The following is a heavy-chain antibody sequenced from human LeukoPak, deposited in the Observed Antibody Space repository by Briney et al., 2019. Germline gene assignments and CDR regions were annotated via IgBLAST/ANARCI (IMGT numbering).Heavy chain of an antibody. D-gene: IGHD4-23*01. CDR3: AKDKEEVLTPYFDY. J-gene: IGHJ4*02. V-gene: IGHV3-9*01. CDR1: GFIFDDYA. CDR2: ISWNSGSI. Sequence: GRSLRLSCAASGFIFDDYAMHWVRQAPGKGLECVSGISWNSGSIGYAESVKGRFTISRDNAKNSLYLQMNSLRAEDTALYYCAKDKEEVLTPYFDYWGQGTLVTVSS.